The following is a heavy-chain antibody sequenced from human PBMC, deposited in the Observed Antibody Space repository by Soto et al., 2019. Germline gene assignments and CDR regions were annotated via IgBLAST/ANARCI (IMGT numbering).Heavy chain of an antibody. CDR1: GGTFNRYT. D-gene: IGHD1-20*01. CDR3: AREVYSGFDI. CDR2: IIPMFGIA. Sequence: ASVKVSCKGSGGTFNRYTITWVRQAPGQGLEWMGRIIPMFGIASYAQKFQGRVTMTRNTSISTAYMELSSLRSEDTAVYYCAREVYSGFDIWGQGTMVTVSS. J-gene: IGHJ3*02. V-gene: IGHV1-8*01.